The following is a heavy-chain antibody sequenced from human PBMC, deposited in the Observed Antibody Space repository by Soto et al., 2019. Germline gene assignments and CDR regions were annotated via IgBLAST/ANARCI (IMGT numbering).Heavy chain of an antibody. CDR3: ARRERYYGSPGWFDP. D-gene: IGHD3-10*01. Sequence: SETLSLTCSVSGASINNFAYYWGWIRQPPGKGLEWIGTVYYNENTYYNPSLKSRVAISVDTAKNQFSLNLRSVTAADTAIYFCARRERYYGSPGWFDPWSQRTLVTVSS. V-gene: IGHV4-39*01. CDR2: VYYNENT. CDR1: GASINNFAYY. J-gene: IGHJ5*01.